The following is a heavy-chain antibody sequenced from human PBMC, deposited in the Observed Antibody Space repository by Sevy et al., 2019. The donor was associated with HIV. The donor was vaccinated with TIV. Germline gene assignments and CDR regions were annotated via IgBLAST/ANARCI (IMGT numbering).Heavy chain of an antibody. CDR3: ARDGMLLRGMVISRNHYYSGMDV. V-gene: IGHV1-18*01. J-gene: IGHJ6*02. CDR2: ISGYNGNT. D-gene: IGHD3-3*01. CDR1: GYTFRSYG. Sequence: ASVKVSCKASGYTFRSYGISWVRQAPGQGPEWMGWISGYNGNTKFAQRVQDRVTMTTDSSTSTAYMELRSLRSDDTATYYCARDGMLLRGMVISRNHYYSGMDVWGQGTTVTVSS.